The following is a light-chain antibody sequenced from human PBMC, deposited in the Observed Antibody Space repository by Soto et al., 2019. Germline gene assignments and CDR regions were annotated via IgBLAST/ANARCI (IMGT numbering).Light chain of an antibody. Sequence: EIWWTQSPVTLSFSGRETAALSCMASQSVSSRYLAWYQQKYGQAPRLLIYATSSRETDIPDRFIGYLSGTDFNLTISGLEPEDFAVYYCQQYGSSLSTFGQGTKVDIK. V-gene: IGKV3-20*01. J-gene: IGKJ1*01. CDR3: QQYGSSLST. CDR2: ATS. CDR1: QSVSSRY.